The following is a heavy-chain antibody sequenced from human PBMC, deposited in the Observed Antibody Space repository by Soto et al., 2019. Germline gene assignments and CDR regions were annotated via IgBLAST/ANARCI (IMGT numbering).Heavy chain of an antibody. CDR3: ATSFRYFDN. CDR1: GFTPTTTP. CDR2: ISGTASRT. Sequence: GWSLRLSCSGSGFTPTTTPLSWFRQPPGKGLEWVTTISGTASRTYYVDSVKGRFFISRDNSKNTVTLQMNNLTLDDTAVYYCATSFRYFDNWGQGTRVTVSS. J-gene: IGHJ4*02. D-gene: IGHD3-9*01. V-gene: IGHV3-23*01.